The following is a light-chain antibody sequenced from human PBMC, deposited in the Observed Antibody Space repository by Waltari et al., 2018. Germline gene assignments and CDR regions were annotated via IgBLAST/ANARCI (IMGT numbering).Light chain of an antibody. CDR1: RGIDAY. CDR3: KQSYSAPFT. CDR2: DAS. Sequence: DIQMTQSPSSLSSSVGDRVTITCRASRGIDAYLNWYQQQPGKAPKLLCYDASTLERGVPTRFTGGGIGTDFSLTISDLQPEDFATYFCKQSYSAPFTFGRGTRLE. J-gene: IGKJ5*01. V-gene: IGKV1-39*01.